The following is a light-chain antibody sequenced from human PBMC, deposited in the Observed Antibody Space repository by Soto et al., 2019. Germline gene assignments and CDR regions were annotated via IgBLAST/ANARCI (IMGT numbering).Light chain of an antibody. Sequence: EVVMTQSPATLSVSPGERATLSCRASQSVNANLAWYQQKPGQAPRLLIQGASNMATGIPARFSGSGFGTEFILTFSSLQSEDFAVYYCQQYNTWLWTFGQGTKVEI. V-gene: IGKV3-15*01. CDR2: GAS. J-gene: IGKJ1*01. CDR1: QSVNAN. CDR3: QQYNTWLWT.